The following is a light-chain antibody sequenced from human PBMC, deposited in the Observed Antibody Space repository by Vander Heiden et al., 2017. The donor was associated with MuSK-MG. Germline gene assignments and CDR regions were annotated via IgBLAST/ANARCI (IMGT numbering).Light chain of an antibody. Sequence: QSALTQPASVSGSPGPSVTMSCTGTYSDVGSYNFVSWYQQHPGAVPKLIIYEVYKRPSGVSSRFSASRSGYTASLTISGLQAEDEADYYCFAYAGSSTWIFGGGTKLTVL. CDR1: YSDVGSYNF. J-gene: IGLJ2*01. CDR2: EVY. V-gene: IGLV2-23*02. CDR3: FAYAGSSTWI.